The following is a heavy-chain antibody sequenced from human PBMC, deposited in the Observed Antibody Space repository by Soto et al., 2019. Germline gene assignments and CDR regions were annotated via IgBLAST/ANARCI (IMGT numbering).Heavy chain of an antibody. CDR3: ARGGDVNYYHGMDV. Sequence: QVQLVQSGGEVKKPGASVKLSYTASGYTFTSYGISWVRQAPGQGLEWMGWISAYNGKTNYAQNVQGRVTMTTDTXXRTAYMDLRSLRSDDTAVYYCARGGDVNYYHGMDVWGQGTTVTVSS. CDR2: ISAYNGKT. J-gene: IGHJ6*02. D-gene: IGHD5-12*01. V-gene: IGHV1-18*01. CDR1: GYTFTSYG.